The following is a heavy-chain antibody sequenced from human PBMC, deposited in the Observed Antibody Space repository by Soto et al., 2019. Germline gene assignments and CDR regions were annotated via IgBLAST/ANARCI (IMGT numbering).Heavy chain of an antibody. J-gene: IGHJ5*02. V-gene: IGHV4-59*12. D-gene: IGHD2-15*01. CDR2: IHSSGST. CDR3: AGVGEYCSGGRCYSSWFDP. Sequence: QVQLQESGPGLVKPSETLSLTCTVSGGSISSYYWSWIRQPPGKGLEWIGYIHSSGSTDYNPSLKRRVTISVHTSKNQFSLKLSSVTAADTAVYYCAGVGEYCSGGRCYSSWFDPWGQGTLVTVSS. CDR1: GGSISSYY.